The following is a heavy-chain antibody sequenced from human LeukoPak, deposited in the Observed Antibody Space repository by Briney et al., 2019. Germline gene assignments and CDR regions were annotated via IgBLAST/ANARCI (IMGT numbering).Heavy chain of an antibody. CDR1: GGSISSYY. CDR2: IYTSGST. D-gene: IGHD3-10*01. Sequence: SETLSPTCTVSGGSISSYYWSWIRQPAGKGLEWIGRIYTSGSTNYNPSLKSRVTMSVDTSKNQFSLKLSSVTAADTAVYYCARVWYYGSGSRRYYYYMDVWGKGTTVTISS. J-gene: IGHJ6*03. CDR3: ARVWYYGSGSRRYYYYMDV. V-gene: IGHV4-4*07.